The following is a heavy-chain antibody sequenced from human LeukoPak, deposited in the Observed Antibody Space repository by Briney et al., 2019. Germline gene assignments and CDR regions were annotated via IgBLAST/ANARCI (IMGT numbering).Heavy chain of an antibody. CDR1: GFPLSDYN. D-gene: IGHD2-2*01. V-gene: IGHV3-21*01. CDR3: ARDGPSWGYYGMDV. Sequence: PGESLRLSCGAYGFPLSDYNIAWVRQPPDRVLGWVSSITSSTTYTYYADSVKGRFTISRDSAKNSLYLQMNSLRAEDTAVYYCARDGPSWGYYGMDVWGQGTTVTVSS. J-gene: IGHJ6*02. CDR2: ITSSTTYT.